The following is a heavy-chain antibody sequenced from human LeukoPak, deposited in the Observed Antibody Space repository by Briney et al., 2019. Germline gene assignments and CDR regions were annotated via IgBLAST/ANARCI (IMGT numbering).Heavy chain of an antibody. Sequence: APVKVSCKASNYTFTSYGISWVRQAPGQGLEWMGWISSYNGNTYYAQKLQGRVTMTTDTSTNTAYMELRSLRSDDTAVYYCARDLSGSSWPFYYYYYYMDVWGKGTTVAVSS. CDR2: ISSYNGNT. CDR3: ARDLSGSSWPFYYYYYYMDV. D-gene: IGHD6-13*01. CDR1: NYTFTSYG. V-gene: IGHV1-18*01. J-gene: IGHJ6*03.